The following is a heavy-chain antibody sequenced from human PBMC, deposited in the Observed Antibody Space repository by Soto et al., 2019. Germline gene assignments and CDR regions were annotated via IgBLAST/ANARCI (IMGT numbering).Heavy chain of an antibody. D-gene: IGHD2-21*02. CDR2: IYWDDDK. CDR3: VQSRCGGDCLQSYSSHSYYGLDV. J-gene: IGHJ6*02. CDR1: GFSLSTTGVG. Sequence: QITLKESGPTLVKPTQTLTLTCSFSGFSLSTTGVGVGWIRQPPGKALEWLALIYWDDDKRYNPSLNSRLPITKETSKHQVVLAMTNMDPVDTATYYCVQSRCGGDCLQSYSSHSYYGLDVWGQGTTVTVSS. V-gene: IGHV2-5*02.